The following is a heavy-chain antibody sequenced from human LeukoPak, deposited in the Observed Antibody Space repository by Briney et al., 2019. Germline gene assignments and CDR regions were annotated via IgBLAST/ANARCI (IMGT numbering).Heavy chain of an antibody. CDR1: GFTFSSYS. Sequence: QAGGSLRLSCAASGFTFSSYSMNWVRQAPGKGLEWVSYISSSSSTIYYADSVKGRFTISRDNAKNSLYLQMNSLRDEGTAVYYCARALESPRGNWFDPWGQGTLVTVSS. D-gene: IGHD1-1*01. J-gene: IGHJ5*02. V-gene: IGHV3-48*02. CDR3: ARALESPRGNWFDP. CDR2: ISSSSSTI.